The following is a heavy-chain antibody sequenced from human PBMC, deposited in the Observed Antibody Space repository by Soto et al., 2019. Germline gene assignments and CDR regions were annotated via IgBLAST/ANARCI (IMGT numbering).Heavy chain of an antibody. D-gene: IGHD1-1*01. Sequence: SETLSLTCTVSGDSISSYYCTWIRQSPGKGLEWIGYIHYSGSTNYSPSLKSRVTMSVDTSKNQFSLRLSSVTAADTAVYYCARMNQLAPKRNAFDIWGQGTMVTVSS. V-gene: IGHV4-59*01. J-gene: IGHJ3*02. CDR1: GDSISSYY. CDR3: ARMNQLAPKRNAFDI. CDR2: IHYSGST.